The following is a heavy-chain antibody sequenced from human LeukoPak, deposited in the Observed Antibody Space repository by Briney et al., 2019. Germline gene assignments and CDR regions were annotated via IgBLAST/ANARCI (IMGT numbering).Heavy chain of an antibody. Sequence: PGRSLRLSCAASGFTFDDYAMHWVRQAPGKGLEWVSGISWNSGSIGYADSVKGRFTISRDNAKNSLYLQMNSLRAEDTALYYCAKDIVDSSWYGNHFDYWGQGTLVTVSS. V-gene: IGHV3-9*01. D-gene: IGHD6-13*01. J-gene: IGHJ4*02. CDR3: AKDIVDSSWYGNHFDY. CDR2: ISWNSGSI. CDR1: GFTFDDYA.